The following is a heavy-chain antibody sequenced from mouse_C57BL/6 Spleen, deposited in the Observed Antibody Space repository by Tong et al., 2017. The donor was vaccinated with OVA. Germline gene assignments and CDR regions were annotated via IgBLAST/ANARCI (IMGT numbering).Heavy chain of an antibody. CDR2: ISSGSSTI. V-gene: IGHV5-17*03. J-gene: IGHJ2*01. Sequence: EVQLQESGGGLVKPGGSLKLSCAASGFTLSDYGMHWVRQAPEKGLEWVAYISSGSSTIYYADTVKGRFTISRDNAKNTLYLQMSSLKSEDTAMYYCARHYGSSLFDYWGQGTTLTVSS. CDR1: GFTLSDYG. D-gene: IGHD1-1*01. CDR3: ARHYGSSLFDY.